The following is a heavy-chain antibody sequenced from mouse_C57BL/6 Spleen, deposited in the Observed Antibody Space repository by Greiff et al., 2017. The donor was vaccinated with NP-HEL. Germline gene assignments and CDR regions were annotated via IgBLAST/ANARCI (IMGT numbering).Heavy chain of an antibody. CDR1: GYTFTSYW. J-gene: IGHJ3*01. CDR2: IDPSDSET. D-gene: IGHD3-2*02. Sequence: VQLQQPGAELVRPGSSVKLSCKASGYTFTSYWMHWVKQRPIQGLEWIGNIDPSDSETHYNQKFKDKATLTVDKSSSTAYMQLSSLTSEDSAVYYCARGTAQLSFAYWGQGTLVTVSA. CDR3: ARGTAQLSFAY. V-gene: IGHV1-52*01.